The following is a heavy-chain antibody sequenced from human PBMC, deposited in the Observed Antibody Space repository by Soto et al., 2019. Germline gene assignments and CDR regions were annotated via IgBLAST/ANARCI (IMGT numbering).Heavy chain of an antibody. J-gene: IGHJ4*02. V-gene: IGHV3-30*18. CDR3: AKGGRQWLVTSDFNY. CDR1: GFTFSDYA. D-gene: IGHD6-19*01. CDR2: VSHDGRNT. Sequence: VQLVESGGGVVQPGRSLPLSCAASGFTFSDYAMHWVRQAPGKGLEWVAVVSHDGRNTHYADSVKGRFTISRDSSKNTVSLEMTSLRAEHTAVSYCAKGGRQWLVTSDFNYWGQGALVTVSA.